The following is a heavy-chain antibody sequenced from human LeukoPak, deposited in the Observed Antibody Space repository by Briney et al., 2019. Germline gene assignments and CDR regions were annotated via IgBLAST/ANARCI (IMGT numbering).Heavy chain of an antibody. V-gene: IGHV1-69*13. Sequence: ASVKVSCKASGGTFISDAISWVRQAHGQGLEWMGGIIPIFGTANYAQKFQGRVTITADESTSTAYMELSSLRSEDTAVYYCARVMVTASSMGWFDPWGQGTLVTVSS. CDR3: ARVMVTASSMGWFDP. CDR1: GGTFISDA. CDR2: IIPIFGTA. J-gene: IGHJ5*02. D-gene: IGHD2-21*02.